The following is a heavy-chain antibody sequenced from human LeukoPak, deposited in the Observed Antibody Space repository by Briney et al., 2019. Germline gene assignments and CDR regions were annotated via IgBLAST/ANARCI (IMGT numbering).Heavy chain of an antibody. Sequence: GRSPRLSCAASGFTFSSYAMHWVRQAPGKGLEWVAVISNDGSNKYYADSVKGRFTISRDNSKNTLYLQMDSLRAEDTAVYYCARGRRMNSSGLNWFDPWGQGTLVTVSS. J-gene: IGHJ5*02. V-gene: IGHV3-30-3*01. D-gene: IGHD6-19*01. CDR1: GFTFSSYA. CDR3: ARGRRMNSSGLNWFDP. CDR2: ISNDGSNK.